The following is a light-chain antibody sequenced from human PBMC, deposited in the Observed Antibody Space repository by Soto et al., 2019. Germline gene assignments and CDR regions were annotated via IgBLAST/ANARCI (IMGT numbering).Light chain of an antibody. CDR2: DNS. Sequence: QSVLTQPPSASGTPGQRVTISCSGSSSNIGSAPVNWYRQLPGTAPHLLIYDNSNRPSGVPDRFSGSKSGTSASLAITGLQAEDGTDYYCQSYDSRLSAVVFGGGTKLTVL. CDR3: QSYDSRLSAVV. V-gene: IGLV1-40*01. J-gene: IGLJ2*01. CDR1: SSNIGSAP.